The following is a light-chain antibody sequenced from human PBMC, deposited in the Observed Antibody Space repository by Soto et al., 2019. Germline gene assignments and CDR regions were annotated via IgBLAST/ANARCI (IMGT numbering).Light chain of an antibody. J-gene: IGKJ1*01. CDR1: QTISTN. Sequence: EIVMTQSPAPLSVSPGAIATLSCRASQTISTNLAWYQHKPGQPPSLLIYGAATRATGVPARFSGSGSLTQFTLTITSLQSEDCAVYYCQQYNSWTWTFGQGTKVE. V-gene: IGKV3-15*01. CDR3: QQYNSWTWT. CDR2: GAA.